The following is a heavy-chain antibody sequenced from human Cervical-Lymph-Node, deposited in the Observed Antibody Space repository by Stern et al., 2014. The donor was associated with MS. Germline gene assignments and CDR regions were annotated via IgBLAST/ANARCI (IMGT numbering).Heavy chain of an antibody. D-gene: IGHD1-1*01. CDR1: GFTVSRDY. Sequence: EVQLVESGGGVIQPGGSLRLSCTASGFTVSRDYMAWVRQAPGKGVGWIVLITNVGSTFYTDSVKGRFTIARDDSKNTVYLHMTSLRAEDTAMYYCARDTSSPERSDWWGQGTLVTVSS. V-gene: IGHV3-53*01. CDR2: ITNVGST. J-gene: IGHJ4*02. CDR3: ARDTSSPERSDW.